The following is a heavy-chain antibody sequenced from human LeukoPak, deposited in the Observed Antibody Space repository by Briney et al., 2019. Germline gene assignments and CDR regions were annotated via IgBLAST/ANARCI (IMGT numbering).Heavy chain of an antibody. CDR1: GFTFSRLA. V-gene: IGHV3-23*01. D-gene: IGHD3-22*01. Sequence: GSLRLSCAASGFTFSRLAMTWVRQAPGKGLEWVSTISASGPYYADAVRGRFTISRDNSRNTLSLQMDSLRAEDTAVYYCAKDHESDGYPCLDHWGLGTLVTVSS. CDR3: AKDHESDGYPCLDH. CDR2: ISASGP. J-gene: IGHJ4*02.